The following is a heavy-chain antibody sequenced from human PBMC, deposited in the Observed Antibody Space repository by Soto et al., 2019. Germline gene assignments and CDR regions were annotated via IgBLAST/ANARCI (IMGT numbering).Heavy chain of an antibody. D-gene: IGHD3-22*01. V-gene: IGHV1-2*02. Sequence: ASVKVSCKASGYLFAGYYLHWVRQAPGQGLEWMGWINPSSGDTEYAQKFEARATMTRDKSTDTAYLDLSRLRSADTAVYYCARESHFFDSGGYHEKYFDFWGQGTLVTVSS. CDR1: GYLFAGYY. CDR2: INPSSGDT. J-gene: IGHJ4*02. CDR3: ARESHFFDSGGYHEKYFDF.